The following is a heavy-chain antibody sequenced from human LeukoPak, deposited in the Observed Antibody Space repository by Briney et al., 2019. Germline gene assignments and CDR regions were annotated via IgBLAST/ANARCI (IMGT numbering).Heavy chain of an antibody. CDR3: ARGSGSSWYFYFDY. CDR1: GFTFSSYD. V-gene: IGHV3-23*01. Sequence: GGTLRLSCAASGFTFSSYDMSWVRQAPGKGLEWVSGISGSGSTTKYADSVKGRFTISRDNSKNTVYLQMNSLRAGDTALYYCARGSGSSWYFYFDYWGQGTLVTVSS. J-gene: IGHJ4*02. D-gene: IGHD6-13*01. CDR2: ISGSGSTT.